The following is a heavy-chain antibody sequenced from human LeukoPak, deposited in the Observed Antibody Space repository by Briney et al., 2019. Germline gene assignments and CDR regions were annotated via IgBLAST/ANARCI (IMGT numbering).Heavy chain of an antibody. CDR2: FYYSGST. Sequence: SETLSLTCTVSGGSISSYYWSWIRQSPGKRLEWIGYFYYSGSTNYNPSLKSRVTISVDTSKNQFSLRLRSVTAADTAVYYCARDLELERNRWNYFESWGQGTLVTVSS. J-gene: IGHJ4*02. CDR1: GGSISSYY. D-gene: IGHD1-1*01. CDR3: ARDLELERNRWNYFES. V-gene: IGHV4-59*12.